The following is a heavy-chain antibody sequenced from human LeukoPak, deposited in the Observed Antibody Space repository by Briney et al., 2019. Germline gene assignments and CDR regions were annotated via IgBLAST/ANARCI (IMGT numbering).Heavy chain of an antibody. CDR2: IYYSGST. CDR1: GGSISSSSYY. Sequence: PSETLSLTCTVAGGSISSSSYYWGWIRQPPGKGLEGIGRIYYSGSTYYNPSLKSRVTMSVVPSKDQFSLKLSSVTAADTAVYYCASLYYDFWSGYSDSFDPWGQGTLVTVSS. J-gene: IGHJ5*02. CDR3: ASLYYDFWSGYSDSFDP. V-gene: IGHV4-39*01. D-gene: IGHD3-3*01.